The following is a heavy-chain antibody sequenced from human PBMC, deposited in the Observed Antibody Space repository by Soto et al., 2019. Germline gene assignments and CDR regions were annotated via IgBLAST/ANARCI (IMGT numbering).Heavy chain of an antibody. V-gene: IGHV4-34*01. J-gene: IGHJ6*03. Sequence: SETLSLTCAVYGGSFSGYYWSWIRQPPGKGLEWIGEINHSGSTNYNPSLKSRVTISVDTSKNQFSLKLSSVTAADTAVYYCARERSERDYGSGSYREGYMDVWGKGTTVTVSS. CDR1: GGSFSGYY. CDR3: ARERSERDYGSGSYREGYMDV. CDR2: INHSGST. D-gene: IGHD3-10*01.